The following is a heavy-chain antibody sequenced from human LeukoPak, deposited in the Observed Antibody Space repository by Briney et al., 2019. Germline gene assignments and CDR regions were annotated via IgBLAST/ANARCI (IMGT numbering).Heavy chain of an antibody. Sequence: PGGSLRLSCAASGFTFSSYAMHWVRQAPGKGLEWVAVISYDGSNKYYADSVKGRFTISRDNSKNTLYLQMNSLRVEDTAGYYCARGGGGSGYFDYWGQGTLVIVSS. J-gene: IGHJ4*02. CDR1: GFTFSSYA. V-gene: IGHV3-30*04. CDR2: ISYDGSNK. CDR3: ARGGGGSGYFDY. D-gene: IGHD3-10*01.